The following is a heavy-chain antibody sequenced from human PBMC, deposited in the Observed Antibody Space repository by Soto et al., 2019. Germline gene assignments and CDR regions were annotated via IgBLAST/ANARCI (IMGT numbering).Heavy chain of an antibody. CDR1: GGSFSGYY. D-gene: IGHD2-21*02. V-gene: IGHV4-34*01. CDR2: INHNGST. Sequence: SETLSLTCAVYGGSFSGYYWSWIRQPPGKGLEWIGEINHNGSTNYNSSLKSRVTISVDTSKNQFSLKLNSVTAADTAVYYCARDLWGYCGTDCYPLDVWGQGTTVTVSS. J-gene: IGHJ6*02. CDR3: ARDLWGYCGTDCYPLDV.